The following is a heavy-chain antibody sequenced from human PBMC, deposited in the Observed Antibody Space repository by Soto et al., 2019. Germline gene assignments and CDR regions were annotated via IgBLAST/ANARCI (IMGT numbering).Heavy chain of an antibody. V-gene: IGHV1-69*12. Sequence: QVQLVQSGAEMKEPGSSVKVSCKTSGGTFSSSAISWLRQAPGQGLEWMGGIIPLFRTPDYAQKFQGRVTIAADESTSTAYMELSSLRSEDTAXXXXXXXXXXXXLGGNYYYILDVWGQGTTITVSS. CDR3: XXXXXXXXLGGNYYYILDV. J-gene: IGHJ6*02. CDR1: GGTFSSSA. CDR2: IIPLFRTP.